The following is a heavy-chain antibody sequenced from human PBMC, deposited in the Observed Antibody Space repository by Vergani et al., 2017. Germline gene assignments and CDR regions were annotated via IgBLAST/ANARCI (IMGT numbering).Heavy chain of an antibody. V-gene: IGHV3-21*01. CDR1: GFTFSSYS. Sequence: EVQLVESGGGLVQPGGSLRLSCAASGFTFSSYSMNWVRQAPGKGLEWVSSISSSSSYIYYADSVKGRFTISRDNAKNSLYLQMNSLRAEDTAVYYCAKDRAMVRGGDYYYYGMDVWGQGTTVTVSS. CDR3: AKDRAMVRGGDYYYYGMDV. CDR2: ISSSSSYI. D-gene: IGHD3-10*01. J-gene: IGHJ6*02.